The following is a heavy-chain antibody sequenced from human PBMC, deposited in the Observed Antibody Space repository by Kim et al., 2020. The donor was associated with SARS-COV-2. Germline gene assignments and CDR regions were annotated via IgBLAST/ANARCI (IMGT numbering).Heavy chain of an antibody. CDR3: ASFATPYSS. J-gene: IGHJ5*02. CDR1: GGSFSGYY. V-gene: IGHV4-34*01. D-gene: IGHD3-16*01. CDR2: INHSGST. Sequence: SETLSLTCAVYGGSFSGYYWSWIRQPPGKGLEWIGEINHSGSTNYNPSLKSRVTISVDTSKNQFSLKLSSVTAADTTVYYCASFATPYSSWGQGTLVTVSS.